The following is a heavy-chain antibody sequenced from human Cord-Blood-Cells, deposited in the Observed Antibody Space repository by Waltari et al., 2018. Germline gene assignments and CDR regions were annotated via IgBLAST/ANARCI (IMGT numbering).Heavy chain of an antibody. Sequence: QVQLVQSGAEVKKPGSSVKVSCKASGGTFSSYAISWVRQAPGQGLEWMGGIIPILGTANYAQKVQGKVAMTEDKSTSAAYMELSSLRSEDTAVYSCARDKNGGSSGLDTHDAFDIWGQGTMVTVSS. CDR3: ARDKNGGSSGLDTHDAFDI. D-gene: IGHD6-19*01. J-gene: IGHJ3*02. CDR2: IIPILGTA. V-gene: IGHV1-69*06. CDR1: GGTFSSYA.